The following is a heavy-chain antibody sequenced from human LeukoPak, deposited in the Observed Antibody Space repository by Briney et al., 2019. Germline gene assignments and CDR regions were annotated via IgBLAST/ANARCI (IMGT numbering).Heavy chain of an antibody. CDR3: ARGLSHYYDSSGYSDY. J-gene: IGHJ4*02. V-gene: IGHV3-33*01. Sequence: GGSLRLSCAASGFTFSSYGMHWVRQAPGKGLERVAVIWYDGSNKYYADSVKGRFTISRDNSKNTLYLQMNSLRAEDTAVYYCARGLSHYYDSSGYSDYWGQGTLVTVSS. CDR1: GFTFSSYG. D-gene: IGHD3-22*01. CDR2: IWYDGSNK.